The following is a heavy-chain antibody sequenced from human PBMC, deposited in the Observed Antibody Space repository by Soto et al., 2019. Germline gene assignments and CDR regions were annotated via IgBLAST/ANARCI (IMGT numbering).Heavy chain of an antibody. D-gene: IGHD2-15*01. CDR2: ISYDGRSE. J-gene: IGHJ6*02. CDR1: GFTFSKFG. Sequence: HPGGSLRLSCVASGFTFSKFGMHWVRQAPGKGLEWVAGISYDGRSEYYVDSVRGRFTLSRDNSKNTLSLQMISLRPEDTGVYYCAKDLDVVMVLSATRGLDVWGQGTTVTVSS. CDR3: AKDLDVVMVLSATRGLDV. V-gene: IGHV3-30*18.